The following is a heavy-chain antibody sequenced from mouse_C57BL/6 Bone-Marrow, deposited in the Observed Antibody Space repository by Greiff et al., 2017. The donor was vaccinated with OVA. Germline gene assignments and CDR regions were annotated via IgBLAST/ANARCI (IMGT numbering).Heavy chain of an antibody. CDR2: INPNNGGT. Sequence: EVQLQQSGPELVKPGASVKISCKASGYTFTDYYMNWVQQSHGKSLEWIGDINPNNGGTSYNQKFKGKATLTVDKSSSTAYMELRSLTSEDSAVYYCARKGNWDPYWYFDVWGTGTTVTVSS. CDR3: ARKGNWDPYWYFDV. J-gene: IGHJ1*03. CDR1: GYTFTDYY. V-gene: IGHV1-26*01. D-gene: IGHD4-1*01.